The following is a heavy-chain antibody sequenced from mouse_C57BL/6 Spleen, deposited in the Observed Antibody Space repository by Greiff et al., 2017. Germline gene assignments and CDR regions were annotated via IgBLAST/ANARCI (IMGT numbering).Heavy chain of an antibody. V-gene: IGHV5-6*02. Sequence: EVMLVESGGDLVKPGGSLKLSCAASGFTFSSYGMSWVRQTPDKRLEWVATISSGGSYTYYPDSVKGRFTISRDTAKNTLYLQMSSLKSEDTAMYYCANDGYGAYWGQGTLVTVSA. J-gene: IGHJ3*01. D-gene: IGHD2-3*01. CDR2: ISSGGSYT. CDR1: GFTFSSYG. CDR3: ANDGYGAY.